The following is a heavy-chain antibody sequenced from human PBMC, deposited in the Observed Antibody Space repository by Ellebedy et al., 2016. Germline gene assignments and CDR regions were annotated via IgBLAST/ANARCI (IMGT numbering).Heavy chain of an antibody. Sequence: GESLKISXAASGFTFSSYGMHWVRQAPGKGLEWVAVISYDGSNKYYADSVKGRFTISRDNSKNTLYLQMSSLRAEDTAMYYCAGFRGYYRGLDVWGKGTAVTVSS. CDR3: AGFRGYYRGLDV. D-gene: IGHD3-3*01. J-gene: IGHJ6*04. V-gene: IGHV3-30*03. CDR1: GFTFSSYG. CDR2: ISYDGSNK.